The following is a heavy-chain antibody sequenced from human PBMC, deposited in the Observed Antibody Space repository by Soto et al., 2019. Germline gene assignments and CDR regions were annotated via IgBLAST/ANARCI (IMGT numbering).Heavy chain of an antibody. Sequence: QEQLVESGGGVVQPGRSLRLSCAASGFTFSSYGMHWVRQAPGKGLEWVAVIWYDGSNKYYADSVKGRFTISRDNSKNTLYLQMNSLRAEDTAVYYCARDIAVAGGGVGYWGQGTLVTVSS. V-gene: IGHV3-33*01. D-gene: IGHD6-19*01. J-gene: IGHJ4*02. CDR2: IWYDGSNK. CDR3: ARDIAVAGGGVGY. CDR1: GFTFSSYG.